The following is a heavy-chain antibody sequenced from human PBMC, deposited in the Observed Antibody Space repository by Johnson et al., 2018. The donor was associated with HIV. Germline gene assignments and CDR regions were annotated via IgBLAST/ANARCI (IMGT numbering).Heavy chain of an antibody. Sequence: VQLVESGGGVVQPGRSLRLSCAASGFTFSSYAMHWVRQAPGKGLEWVSGISGSGGSTYYADSVKGRFTISRDNSKNTLYLQMTSLRAADTAEYHCGKDQGGDYSVILAFDIWGQVTMATVAS. CDR3: GKDQGGDYSVILAFDI. D-gene: IGHD4-17*01. V-gene: IGHV3-23*04. J-gene: IGHJ3*02. CDR2: ISGSGGST. CDR1: GFTFSSYA.